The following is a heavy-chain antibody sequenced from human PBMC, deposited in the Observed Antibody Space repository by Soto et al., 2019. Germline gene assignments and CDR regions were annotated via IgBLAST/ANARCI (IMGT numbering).Heavy chain of an antibody. J-gene: IGHJ6*01. CDR1: GYTFTSYY. CDR2: VIPNSGGT. Sequence: ASVKVACKAAGYTFTSYYMHWVRQAPGQGLEGMGVVIPNSGGTTYAQKFQGCVTMTRDTSISKAYMELSRLRSDATAVYYGARDQSRTSYYDFWSGLGYYY. CDR3: ARDQSRTSYYDFWSGLGYYY. D-gene: IGHD3-3*01. V-gene: IGHV1-2*04.